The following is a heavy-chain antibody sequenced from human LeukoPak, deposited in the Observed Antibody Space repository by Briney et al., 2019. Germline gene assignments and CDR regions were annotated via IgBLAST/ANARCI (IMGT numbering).Heavy chain of an antibody. CDR1: GFTFSSYA. Sequence: GGSLRLSCAASGFTFSSYAMSWVRQAPGKGLERVSAISGSGGSTYYADSVKGRFTISRDNSKNTLYLQMNSLRAEDTAVYYCAKGLLEMATISYFDYWGQGTLVTVSS. J-gene: IGHJ4*02. CDR3: AKGLLEMATISYFDY. D-gene: IGHD5-24*01. CDR2: ISGSGGST. V-gene: IGHV3-23*01.